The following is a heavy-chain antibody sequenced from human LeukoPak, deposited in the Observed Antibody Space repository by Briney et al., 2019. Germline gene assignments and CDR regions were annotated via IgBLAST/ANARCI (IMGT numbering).Heavy chain of an antibody. D-gene: IGHD3-22*01. CDR1: GGSISPYH. V-gene: IGHV4-59*01. J-gene: IGHJ4*02. CDR3: ARKLPSDDSSGYYPFDY. Sequence: PSETLSLTCTVSGGSISPYHWSWIRQPPGKGLEWIGRIYISGSTNYSPSLKSRVTISVDTSKNQFSLKLSSVTAADTAVYYCARKLPSDDSSGYYPFDYWGQGTLVTVSS. CDR2: IYISGST.